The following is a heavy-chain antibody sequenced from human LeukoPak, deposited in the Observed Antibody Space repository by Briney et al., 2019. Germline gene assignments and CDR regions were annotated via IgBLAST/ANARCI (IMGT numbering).Heavy chain of an antibody. CDR3: ARRYYYDSSGYFANAFDI. CDR2: IYYSGST. CDR1: GGSISSYY. J-gene: IGHJ3*02. V-gene: IGHV4-59*08. Sequence: SETLSLTCTVSGGSISSYYWSWIRQPAGKGLEWIGYIYYSGSTNYNPSLKSRVTISVDTSKNQFSLKLSSVTAADTAVYYCARRYYYDSSGYFANAFDIWGQGTMVTVSS. D-gene: IGHD3-22*01.